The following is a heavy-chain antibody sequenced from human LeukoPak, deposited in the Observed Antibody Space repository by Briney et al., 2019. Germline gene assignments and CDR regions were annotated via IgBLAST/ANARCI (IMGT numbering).Heavy chain of an antibody. Sequence: GGSLRLSCAASGFTFSDHYMDWVRQAPGKGLEWVGRTRSKANSYTTEYAASVKGRFTISRDDSKNSLYLQMNSLKTEDTAVYYCARYQSGIVGATVGAFDIWGQGTMVTVSS. D-gene: IGHD1-26*01. V-gene: IGHV3-72*01. CDR1: GFTFSDHY. J-gene: IGHJ3*02. CDR2: TRSKANSYTT. CDR3: ARYQSGIVGATVGAFDI.